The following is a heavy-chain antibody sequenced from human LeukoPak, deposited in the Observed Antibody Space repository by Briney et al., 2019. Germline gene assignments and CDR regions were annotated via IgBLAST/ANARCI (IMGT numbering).Heavy chain of an antibody. J-gene: IGHJ4*02. Sequence: SETLSLTCTVFGASISSSSYHWGWIRQSPGKGLEWIGSIYYSGSAYYNPSLKSRLTISVDTSKNQFSLKLSSVTAADTAVYYCARCISMVRGVIRPPDYWGQGTLVTVSS. V-gene: IGHV4-39*01. CDR2: IYYSGSA. CDR3: ARCISMVRGVIRPPDY. D-gene: IGHD3-10*01. CDR1: GASISSSSYH.